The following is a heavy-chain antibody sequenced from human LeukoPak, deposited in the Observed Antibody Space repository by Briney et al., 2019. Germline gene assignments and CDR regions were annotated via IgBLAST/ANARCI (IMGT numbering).Heavy chain of an antibody. CDR3: ARYYYYDSSGDY. D-gene: IGHD3-22*01. V-gene: IGHV4-30-4*01. J-gene: IGHJ4*02. CDR2: IYYSGST. Sequence: PSETLSLTCTVSGGSISSGYYYWSWLRQPPGTGLEWIGYIYYSGSTYYNPSLKSRVTISVGTSKNQFSLKLSSVTAADTAVYYCARYYYYDSSGDYWGQGTLVTVSS. CDR1: GGSISSGYYY.